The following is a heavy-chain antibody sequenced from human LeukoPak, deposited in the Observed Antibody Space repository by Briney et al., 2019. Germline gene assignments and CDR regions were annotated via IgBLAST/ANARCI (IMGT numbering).Heavy chain of an antibody. CDR1: GYSFTDYH. CDR2: INTKTGGT. D-gene: IGHD6-19*01. V-gene: IGHV1-2*02. Sequence: ASVKVSCKASGYSFTDYHMHWVRQAPGQGLEWRGWINTKTGGTNYAQTFQGRVTLTRDTSISTVYMEMSSLRSDDTAVYYCARDRPGYSSYFDPWGQGTLVTVSS. CDR3: ARDRPGYSSYFDP. J-gene: IGHJ5*02.